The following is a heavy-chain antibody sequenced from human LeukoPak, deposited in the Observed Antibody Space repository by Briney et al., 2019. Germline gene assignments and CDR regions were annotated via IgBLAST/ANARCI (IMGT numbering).Heavy chain of an antibody. D-gene: IGHD3-10*01. Sequence: GGSLRLSCAASGFTFSSYEMNWVRQAPGKGLEWVSYISSSGSTIYYADSVKGRFTISRDNAKNSLYLQMNSLRAEDTAVYYCASYFYGSGSYGAYNWFDPWGQGTLVTVSS. CDR2: ISSSGSTI. CDR3: ASYFYGSGSYGAYNWFDP. CDR1: GFTFSSYE. J-gene: IGHJ5*02. V-gene: IGHV3-48*03.